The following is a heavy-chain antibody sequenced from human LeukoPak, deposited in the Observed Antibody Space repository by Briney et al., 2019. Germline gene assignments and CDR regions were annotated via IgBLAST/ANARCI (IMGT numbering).Heavy chain of an antibody. J-gene: IGHJ4*02. CDR1: RFTFSSYG. V-gene: IGHV3-30*02. Sequence: GGSLRLSCAASRFTFSSYGMHWVRQAPGKGLEWVAYIQSDRSNEQYADSVRGRFSISRDSSKNILYLQMNSLRAEDTAVYYCAKDTGGDLYYWGQGTLVTVSS. CDR3: AKDTGGDLYY. D-gene: IGHD2-21*02. CDR2: IQSDRSNE.